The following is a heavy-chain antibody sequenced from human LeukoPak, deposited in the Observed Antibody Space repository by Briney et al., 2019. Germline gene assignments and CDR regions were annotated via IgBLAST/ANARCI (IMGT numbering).Heavy chain of an antibody. V-gene: IGHV4-34*01. CDR3: ASLHCSGGSCYSRYYYYGMDV. CDR2: INHSGST. CDR1: GGSFSGYY. J-gene: IGHJ6*02. D-gene: IGHD2-15*01. Sequence: SETLSLTCAVYGGSFSGYYWSWIRQPPGKGLEWIGEINHSGSTNYNPSLKSRVTISVDTSKNQFSLKLSSVTAADTAVYYCASLHCSGGSCYSRYYYYGMDVWGQGTTVTVSS.